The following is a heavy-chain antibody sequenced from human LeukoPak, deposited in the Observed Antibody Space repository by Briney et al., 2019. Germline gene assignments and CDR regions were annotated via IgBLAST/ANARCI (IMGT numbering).Heavy chain of an antibody. D-gene: IGHD6-19*01. CDR3: ARDGWVDS. Sequence: GGSLRLSCAASGFTFSSYNMNWVRQAPGKGLEWVPSISASSSSYIYYADSVKGRFTISRDNAKNSLYLQMNSLRVEDTAVYYCARDGWVDSWGQGTLVTVSS. CDR2: ISASSSSYI. V-gene: IGHV3-21*01. J-gene: IGHJ4*02. CDR1: GFTFSSYN.